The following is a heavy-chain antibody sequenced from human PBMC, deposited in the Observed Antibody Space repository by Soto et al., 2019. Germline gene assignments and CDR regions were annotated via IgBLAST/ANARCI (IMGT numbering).Heavy chain of an antibody. CDR2: IYYSGST. J-gene: IGHJ6*02. D-gene: IGHD2-21*01. Sequence: SETLSLTCTVSCGSISSSSYYWGWIRQPPGKGLEWIGSIYYSGSTYYNPSLKSRVTISVDTSKNQFSLKLSSVTAADTAVYYCARHGDSYYYYGMDVWGQGTTVTVSS. V-gene: IGHV4-39*01. CDR3: ARHGDSYYYYGMDV. CDR1: CGSISSSSYY.